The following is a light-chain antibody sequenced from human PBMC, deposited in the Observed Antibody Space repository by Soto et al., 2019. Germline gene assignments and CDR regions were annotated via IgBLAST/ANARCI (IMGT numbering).Light chain of an antibody. CDR1: SSDVGRYNY. Sequence: QSVLTQPASVSGSPGQSITISCTGTSSDVGRYNYVAWYQQHPGVAPKLLIYEVNHRPSGVSNRFSGSKSGNTASLTISGLQTEDEADYYCSSYTGATTLVVFGGGTKLTVL. J-gene: IGLJ3*02. V-gene: IGLV2-14*01. CDR2: EVN. CDR3: SSYTGATTLVV.